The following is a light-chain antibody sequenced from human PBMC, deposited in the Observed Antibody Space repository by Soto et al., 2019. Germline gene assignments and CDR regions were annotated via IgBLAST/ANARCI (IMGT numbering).Light chain of an antibody. CDR1: QGINNR. Sequence: DIQMTQSPSSVSASVGDTVTITCRASQGINNRLAWYQQKPGKAPKLLIYAASSLQSGVPSRFSGSVSGTDFTLSISSLQPEGFATYYCQEANNFPITFGGGTKVEIK. CDR2: AAS. J-gene: IGKJ4*01. V-gene: IGKV1D-12*01. CDR3: QEANNFPIT.